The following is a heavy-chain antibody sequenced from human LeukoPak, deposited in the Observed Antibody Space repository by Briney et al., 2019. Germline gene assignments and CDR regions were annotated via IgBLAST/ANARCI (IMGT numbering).Heavy chain of an antibody. D-gene: IGHD3-22*01. CDR1: GFTFSEYH. Sequence: ASVRVSCKASGFTFSEYHIHWVRQAPGQGPEWMGWINPKTGGTDSAQKFQGRVTLTSDSSIGTASMDLSGLRSADTAIYYCARAGEDSTGHYDVFHIWGRGTKVTVSS. CDR3: ARAGEDSTGHYDVFHI. V-gene: IGHV1-2*02. J-gene: IGHJ3*02. CDR2: INPKTGGT.